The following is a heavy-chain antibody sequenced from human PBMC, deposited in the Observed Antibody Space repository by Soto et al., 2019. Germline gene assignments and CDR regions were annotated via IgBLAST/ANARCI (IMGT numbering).Heavy chain of an antibody. CDR2: INPLSGIP. D-gene: IGHD2-2*01. Sequence: QVQLVQSGAEVKKPESSVKVSCQTSGGTFVRHVISWVRQAPGQGPEWMGKINPLSGIPNYAQKFQDRVTFTADTDSSTAYMELSSLRSDDTAVYYCAAPACAATWCSTSHNLDHWGQGTLVTVSS. J-gene: IGHJ4*02. V-gene: IGHV1-69*09. CDR1: GGTFVRHV. CDR3: AAPACAATWCSTSHNLDH.